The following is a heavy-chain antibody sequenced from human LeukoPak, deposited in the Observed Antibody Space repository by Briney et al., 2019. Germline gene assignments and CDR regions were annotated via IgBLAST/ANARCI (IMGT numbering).Heavy chain of an antibody. D-gene: IGHD2-15*01. J-gene: IGHJ6*02. CDR3: AKGLPVSPHYYYGMDV. Sequence: GGSLRLSCAASGFTFSSYGMHWVRQAPGKGLEWVAVISYDGSNKYYADSVKGRFTISRDNSKNTLYLQMNSLRAEDTAVYYCAKGLPVSPHYYYGMDVWGQGTTVTVSS. CDR1: GFTFSSYG. V-gene: IGHV3-30*18. CDR2: ISYDGSNK.